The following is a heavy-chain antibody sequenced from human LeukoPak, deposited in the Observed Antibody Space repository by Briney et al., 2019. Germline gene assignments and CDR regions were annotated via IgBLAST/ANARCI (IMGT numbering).Heavy chain of an antibody. J-gene: IGHJ3*02. D-gene: IGHD7-27*01. V-gene: IGHV3-48*02. Sequence: GGSLRLSCAASGFTFSNYGMNWVRQAPGKGLEWISYISSSSSLIYYADSVKGRFTISRDNAKNSLYLQMNSLRDEDTAVYYCARDRVYLGREDAFDIWGQGTMVTVSS. CDR3: ARDRVYLGREDAFDI. CDR2: ISSSSSLI. CDR1: GFTFSNYG.